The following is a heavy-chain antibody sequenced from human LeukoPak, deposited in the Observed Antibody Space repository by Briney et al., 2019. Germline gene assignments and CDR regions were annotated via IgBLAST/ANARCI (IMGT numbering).Heavy chain of an antibody. CDR2: ISTSSSTI. Sequence: GGSLRLSCAASGFTFSSYSMNWVRQAPGKGLEWVSYISTSSSTIHYADSVKGRFTVSRDNAKNSLYLHMNSLRAEDTAVYYCARGRADYYFDYWGQGTLVTVSS. CDR1: GFTFSSYS. J-gene: IGHJ4*02. CDR3: ARGRADYYFDY. V-gene: IGHV3-48*01. D-gene: IGHD2-21*02.